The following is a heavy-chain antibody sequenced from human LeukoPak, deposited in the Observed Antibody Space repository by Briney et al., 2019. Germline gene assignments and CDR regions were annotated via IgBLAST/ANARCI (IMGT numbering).Heavy chain of an antibody. Sequence: GGSLRLSCSASGLTLSGYWMHWVRQIPGKGLVWVSRIDSDGSGTSYADSVKGRFTISRDDVKNMLYLQMHSLRVEDTGLYYCSTVEHFWGQGTLVTVSS. CDR2: IDSDGSGT. CDR1: GLTLSGYW. V-gene: IGHV3-74*01. CDR3: STVEHF. J-gene: IGHJ4*02. D-gene: IGHD1/OR15-1a*01.